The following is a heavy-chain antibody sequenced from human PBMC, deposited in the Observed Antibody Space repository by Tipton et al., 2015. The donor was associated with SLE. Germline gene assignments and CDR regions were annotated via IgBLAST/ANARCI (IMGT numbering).Heavy chain of an antibody. V-gene: IGHV4-59*01. CDR1: GGSISSYY. CDR3: ARGRSQQPDAFDI. D-gene: IGHD6-13*01. Sequence: TLSLTCTVSGGSISSYYWSWIRQPPGKGLEWIGYIYYSGSTNYNPSLKSRVTISVDTSKNQFSLKLSSVTAADTAVYYCARGRSQQPDAFDIWGQGTMVTVSS. CDR2: IYYSGST. J-gene: IGHJ3*02.